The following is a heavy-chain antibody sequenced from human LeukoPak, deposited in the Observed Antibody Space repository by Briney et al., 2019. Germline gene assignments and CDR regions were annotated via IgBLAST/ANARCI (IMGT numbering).Heavy chain of an antibody. D-gene: IGHD3-10*01. Sequence: SETLSLTCAVYGGSFSGYYWSWIRQPPGKGLEWIGEINHSGSTNYNPSLKSRVTISVDTSKNQFSLKLSSVTAADTAVYYCARVRRGVIITFYYYYGMDVWGQGTTVTVSS. V-gene: IGHV4-34*01. J-gene: IGHJ6*02. CDR3: ARVRRGVIITFYYYYGMDV. CDR1: GGSFSGYY. CDR2: INHSGST.